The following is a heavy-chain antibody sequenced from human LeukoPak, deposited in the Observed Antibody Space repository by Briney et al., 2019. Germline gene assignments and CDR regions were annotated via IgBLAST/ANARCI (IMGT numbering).Heavy chain of an antibody. J-gene: IGHJ4*02. V-gene: IGHV4-34*01. CDR1: GGSFSGYY. Sequence: PSETLSLTCAVHGGSFSGYYWSWIRQAPEKGLEWIGEINHSGSTNYNPSLKSRAAVSVDTSKSQFSLNLTSVSAADTAVYYCVRHGTQKYVADYWGQGTLVTVSS. CDR3: VRHGTQKYVADY. D-gene: IGHD1-1*01. CDR2: INHSGST.